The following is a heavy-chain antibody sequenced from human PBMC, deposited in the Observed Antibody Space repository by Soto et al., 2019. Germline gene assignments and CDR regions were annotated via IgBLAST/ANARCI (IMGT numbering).Heavy chain of an antibody. CDR2: IYYSGST. CDR1: GGSISSYY. J-gene: IGHJ4*02. D-gene: IGHD3-16*01. V-gene: IGHV4-59*12. CDR3: ARGGGYTFDY. Sequence: LSLTCTVSGGSISSYYWSWIRQPPGKGLEWIGYIYYSGSTYYNPSLKSRVTISVDRSKNQFSLKLSSVTAADTAVYYCARGGGYTFDYWGQGTLVTVSS.